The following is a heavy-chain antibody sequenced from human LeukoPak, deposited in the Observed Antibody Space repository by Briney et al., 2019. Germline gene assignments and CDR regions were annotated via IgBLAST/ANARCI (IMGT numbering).Heavy chain of an antibody. CDR1: GFTFSSYE. V-gene: IGHV3-48*03. Sequence: PGGSLRLSCAVSGFTFSSYEMNWVRQAPGKGLEWVSYISSSGSTIYYADSVKGRFTISRDNAKNSLYLQMNSLRAEDTAVYYCARDREDIVVVVAADAFDIWGQGTMVTVSS. CDR3: ARDREDIVVVVAADAFDI. J-gene: IGHJ3*02. D-gene: IGHD2-15*01. CDR2: ISSSGSTI.